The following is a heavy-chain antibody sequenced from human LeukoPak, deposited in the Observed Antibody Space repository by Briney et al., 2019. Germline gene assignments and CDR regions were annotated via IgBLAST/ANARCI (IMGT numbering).Heavy chain of an antibody. CDR2: IKKDGSEK. J-gene: IGHJ4*02. CDR3: ARSLWPEDY. V-gene: IGHV3-7*01. D-gene: IGHD3-16*02. Sequence: GGSLRLSCEASGFTFSSYWMSWVSQAPGKGLEWVANIKKDGSEKNYVDSVKGRFTISRDNAKTSVYLQMNSLGVEDTAAYYCARSLWPEDYWGRGTLVTVSS. CDR1: GFTFSSYW.